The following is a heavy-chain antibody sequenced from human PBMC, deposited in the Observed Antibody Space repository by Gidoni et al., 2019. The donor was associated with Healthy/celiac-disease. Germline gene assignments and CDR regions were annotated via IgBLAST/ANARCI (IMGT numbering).Heavy chain of an antibody. D-gene: IGHD6-19*01. CDR3: ARLHRSGWYMGDY. Sequence: QLQLQESGPGLVKPSETLSLTCTVSGGSISSSSYYWGWIRQPPGKGLEWIGSSYYSGSTYYNPSLKSRVTISVDTSKNQFSLKLSSVTAADTAVYYCARLHRSGWYMGDYWGQGTLVTVSS. CDR1: GGSISSSSYY. J-gene: IGHJ4*02. CDR2: SYYSGST. V-gene: IGHV4-39*01.